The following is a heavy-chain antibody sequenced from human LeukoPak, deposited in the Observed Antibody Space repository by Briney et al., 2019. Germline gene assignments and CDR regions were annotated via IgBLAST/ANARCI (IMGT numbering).Heavy chain of an antibody. V-gene: IGHV3-66*01. CDR2: IYSGGST. CDR1: GFTVSSIY. Sequence: GGSLRLSCAASGFTVSSIYMSWIRQAPGKGLEWVSVIYSGGSTYYADSVKGRFTISRDNSKNTLYLQMNSLRAEDTAVYYCARNPTPHYDILTGLNAFDIWGQGTMVTVSS. CDR3: ARNPTPHYDILTGLNAFDI. J-gene: IGHJ3*02. D-gene: IGHD3-9*01.